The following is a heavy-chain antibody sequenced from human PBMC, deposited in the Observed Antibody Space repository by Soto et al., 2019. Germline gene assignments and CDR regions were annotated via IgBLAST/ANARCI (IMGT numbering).Heavy chain of an antibody. J-gene: IGHJ4*02. CDR3: AREAPEYHDSSAYSGVGLLYHSDS. Sequence: GGSLRLSCTASGFSFSNYAMNWVRQPPGKWLEWVSGISVSGGSTWPADSVKGRFTISRDDSKNTLYLQMNSLRAEDTAVYHCAREAPEYHDSSAYSGVGLLYHSDSWGQGXLVTVYS. CDR2: ISVSGGST. V-gene: IGHV3-23*01. CDR1: GFSFSNYA. D-gene: IGHD3-22*01.